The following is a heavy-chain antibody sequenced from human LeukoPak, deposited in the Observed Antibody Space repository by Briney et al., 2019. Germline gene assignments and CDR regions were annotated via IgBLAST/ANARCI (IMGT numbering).Heavy chain of an antibody. CDR1: GFTSTTAW. V-gene: IGHV3-7*01. D-gene: IGHD6-13*01. J-gene: IGHJ3*01. Sequence: QSGGSLTLSCAISGFTSTTAWMTWVRRAPGKGLEWVADIRQDGSDKYYVDSVKGRFIISRDNAKKSVSLHMNNLRVEDTAVYYCVVYKYILSWSAFDFWGRGTTVTVSS. CDR3: VVYKYILSWSAFDF. CDR2: IRQDGSDK.